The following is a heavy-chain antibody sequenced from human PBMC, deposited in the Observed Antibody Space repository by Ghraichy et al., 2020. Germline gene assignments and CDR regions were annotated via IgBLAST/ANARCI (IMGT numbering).Heavy chain of an antibody. D-gene: IGHD3-22*01. Sequence: GGSLRLSCSASGFTFSNYAMHWVRQAPGKGLEYVSAISSNGGSTYYADSVKGRFTISRDNSKNTLYLQMSSLRAEDTALYYCVKDRPDYFDSSDYYGPFDFWGQGTLVTVSS. CDR2: ISSNGGST. V-gene: IGHV3-64D*06. CDR1: GFTFSNYA. J-gene: IGHJ4*02. CDR3: VKDRPDYFDSSDYYGPFDF.